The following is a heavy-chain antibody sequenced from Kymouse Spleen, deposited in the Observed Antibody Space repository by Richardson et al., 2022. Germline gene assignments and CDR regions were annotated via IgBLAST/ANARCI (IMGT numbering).Heavy chain of an antibody. J-gene: IGHJ4*02. V-gene: IGHV4-34*01. Sequence: QVQLQQWGAGLLKPSETLSLTCAVYGGSFSGYYWSWIRQPPGKGLEWIGEINHSGSTNYNPSLKSRVTISVDTSKNQFSLKLSSVTAADTAVYYCADMSGSSYFDYWGQGTLVTVSS. CDR2: INHSGST. CDR1: GGSFSGYY. D-gene: IGHD1-26*01. CDR3: ADMSGSSYFDY.